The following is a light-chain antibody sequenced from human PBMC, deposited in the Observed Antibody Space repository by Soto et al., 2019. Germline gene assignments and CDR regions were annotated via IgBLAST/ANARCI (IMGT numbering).Light chain of an antibody. CDR1: QSVGRNY. CDR2: GAS. J-gene: IGKJ1*01. CDR3: QQYATSPIT. Sequence: EIVMTQTPSTLSVSPAERAALSCSASQSVGRNYLAWFQQKSGQAPRLVIYGASSRAAGIPDRLSGSGSGTDFTLTISRLEPEDFAVYYCQQYATSPITFGQGTKVDIK. V-gene: IGKV3-20*01.